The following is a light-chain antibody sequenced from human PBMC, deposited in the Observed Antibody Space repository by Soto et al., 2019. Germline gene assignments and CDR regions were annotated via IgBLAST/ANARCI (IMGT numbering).Light chain of an antibody. CDR1: QGIGNW. Sequence: DIQMTQSPSSLSASVGDRVTITCRASQGIGNWLAWYQQKPEKAPKSLIYGASTLQGGVPSRFSGSGSRTDFTLTISSLQPEDFATYYCQQYKSYSITFGQGTRLEI. CDR2: GAS. CDR3: QQYKSYSIT. J-gene: IGKJ5*01. V-gene: IGKV1D-16*01.